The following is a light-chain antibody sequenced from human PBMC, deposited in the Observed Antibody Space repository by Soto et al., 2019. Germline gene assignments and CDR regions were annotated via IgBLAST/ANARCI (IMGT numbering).Light chain of an antibody. CDR1: QSVSSSY. V-gene: IGKV3-20*01. CDR2: GAS. Sequence: EIVLTQSPGTLSLSPGERATLSCRASQSVSSSYLAWYQQKPGQAPRLLIYGASSRATGIPDRFSGSGSGTDFTLTISRLEPEDFAVYYCHQYGSSPLISFVQGTRPEIK. CDR3: HQYGSSPLIS. J-gene: IGKJ5*01.